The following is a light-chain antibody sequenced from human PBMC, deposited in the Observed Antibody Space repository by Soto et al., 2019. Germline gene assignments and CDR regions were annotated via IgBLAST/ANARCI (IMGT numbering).Light chain of an antibody. CDR3: QQYRDSRT. CDR2: GAS. CDR1: QSVTSRY. J-gene: IGKJ1*01. Sequence: EIVLTQSPGTLSLSPGERATLSCRASQSVTSRYLAWYQQKPGQAPRLLMSGASTRAAGIPDRFSGSGSGTDFTLTISRLEPEDFAVYYCQQYRDSRTFGQGTKVDIK. V-gene: IGKV3-20*01.